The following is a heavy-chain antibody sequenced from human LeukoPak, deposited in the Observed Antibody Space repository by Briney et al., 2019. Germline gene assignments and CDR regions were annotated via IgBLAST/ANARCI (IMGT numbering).Heavy chain of an antibody. CDR2: ISGSGDNT. D-gene: IGHD3-22*01. CDR3: AKGSYYDSSGSFYFDY. CDR1: GYSFNAYA. J-gene: IGHJ4*02. V-gene: IGHV3-23*01. Sequence: GGSLRLSCAASGYSFNAYAMSWVRQAPGKGLEWVSGISGSGDNTYYADSVKGRFTISRDNSKNTLYVQVNSLGTEDTAAYYCAKGSYYDSSGSFYFDYWGQGTLVTVSS.